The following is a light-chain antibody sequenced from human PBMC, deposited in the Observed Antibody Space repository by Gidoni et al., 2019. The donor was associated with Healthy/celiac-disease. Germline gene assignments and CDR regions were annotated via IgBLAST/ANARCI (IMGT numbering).Light chain of an antibody. CDR1: QSVLYSSNNTNY. CDR2: WAS. CDR3: QQYYSTPLT. V-gene: IGKV4-1*01. J-gene: IGKJ5*01. Sequence: DKVVAKSPTSLAGCLRERANINCKSSQSVLYSSNNTNYVAWDPQKPGQPPKLLMYWASTRESGVPARFSGSGSWTDYTPPTSSLQAPDVAVSYCQQYYSTPLTFGQGTRLEMK.